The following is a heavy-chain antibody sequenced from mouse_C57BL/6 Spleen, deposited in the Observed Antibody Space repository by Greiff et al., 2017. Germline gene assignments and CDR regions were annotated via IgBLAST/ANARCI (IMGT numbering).Heavy chain of an antibody. V-gene: IGHV14-4*01. CDR3: TCYYVGAMDY. Sequence: DVKLQESGAELVRPGASVKLSCTASGFNIKDDYMHWVKQRPEQGLEWIGWIDPENGDTEYASKFQGKATITADTSSNTAYLQLSSLTSEDTAVYYCTCYYVGAMDYWGQGTSVTVSS. CDR1: GFNIKDDY. J-gene: IGHJ4*01. CDR2: IDPENGDT. D-gene: IGHD1-1*01.